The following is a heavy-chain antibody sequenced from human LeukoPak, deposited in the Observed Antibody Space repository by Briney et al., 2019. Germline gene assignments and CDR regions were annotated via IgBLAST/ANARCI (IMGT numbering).Heavy chain of an antibody. CDR3: ARGENGSFDR. Sequence: GGSLRLSCAASGFTFNSYWMSWVRQAPGKGLEWVANVQQLGSEKYYVDSVKGRFIISRDNARNSVYMEMNDLIAEDTAFYYCARGENGSFDRWGQGTLVIVSS. J-gene: IGHJ4*02. CDR1: GFTFNSYW. V-gene: IGHV3-7*03. D-gene: IGHD3-10*01. CDR2: VQQLGSEK.